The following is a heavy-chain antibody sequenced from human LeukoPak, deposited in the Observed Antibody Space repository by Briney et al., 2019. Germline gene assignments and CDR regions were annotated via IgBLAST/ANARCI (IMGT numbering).Heavy chain of an antibody. V-gene: IGHV3-30*02. Sequence: TGRSLRLSCAASGFTFSSYGMHWVCQAPGKGLELVAFIRYDGSNKYYADSVKGRFTISRDNSKNTVYLQMNSLRADDTAVYYCARATLDNWGQGTLVTVSS. J-gene: IGHJ4*02. CDR2: IRYDGSNK. CDR1: GFTFSSYG. CDR3: ARATLDN.